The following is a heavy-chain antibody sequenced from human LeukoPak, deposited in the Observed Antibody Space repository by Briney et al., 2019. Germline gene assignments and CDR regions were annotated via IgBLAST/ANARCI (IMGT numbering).Heavy chain of an antibody. CDR2: IYTSGST. Sequence: SETLSLTCAVYGGSFSGYYWSWIRQPAGKGLEWIGRIYTSGSTNYNPSLKSRVTISVDTSKNQFSLKLSSVTAADTAVYYCARGQYQLLLAYYYYYMDVWGKGTTVTVSS. J-gene: IGHJ6*03. CDR1: GGSFSGYY. CDR3: ARGQYQLLLAYYYYYMDV. V-gene: IGHV4-59*10. D-gene: IGHD2-2*01.